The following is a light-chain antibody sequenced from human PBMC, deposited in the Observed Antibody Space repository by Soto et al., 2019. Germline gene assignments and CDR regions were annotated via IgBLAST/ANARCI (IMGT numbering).Light chain of an antibody. CDR3: QEYDKWPPT. V-gene: IGKV3-15*01. J-gene: IGKJ1*01. Sequence: ELLRTQSPATLSVSPGDSATLSVIARRSVDTDLAWYQQKPGQAPRLLVYGASTRATGIPVRFSGSGSGTELTLTISSLQSEDFAVYYCQEYDKWPPTLGQGKKVDIK. CDR2: GAS. CDR1: RSVDTD.